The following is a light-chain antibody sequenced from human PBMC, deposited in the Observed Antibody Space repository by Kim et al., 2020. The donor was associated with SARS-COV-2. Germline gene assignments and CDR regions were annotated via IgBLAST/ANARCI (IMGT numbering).Light chain of an antibody. V-gene: IGKV1-5*03. CDR3: QQYKSSPFS. CDR1: QSISNW. J-gene: IGKJ2*03. CDR2: EAA. Sequence: SASVGYRVTITCRASQSISNWLASYQKAPARAHRPLIDEAATNDSGVPSRCSGSGSGVELTLTSSRLQPDDFVAYYRQQYKSSPFSFGQGTKLEI.